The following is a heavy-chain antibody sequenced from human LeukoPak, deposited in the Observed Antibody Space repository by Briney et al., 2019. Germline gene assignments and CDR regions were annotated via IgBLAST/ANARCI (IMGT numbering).Heavy chain of an antibody. V-gene: IGHV3-43*01. D-gene: IGHD3-9*01. J-gene: IGHJ4*02. CDR1: GFTFEDYT. Sequence: PGGSLRLSCAASGFTFEDYTMHWVRQAPGKGLEWLSLITRDAGSTFYADSVKGRFTISRDNSRNFLYLQMHNLRTEDTALYYCANEKTLTFDYWGRGTLVTVSS. CDR2: ITRDAGST. CDR3: ANEKTLTFDY.